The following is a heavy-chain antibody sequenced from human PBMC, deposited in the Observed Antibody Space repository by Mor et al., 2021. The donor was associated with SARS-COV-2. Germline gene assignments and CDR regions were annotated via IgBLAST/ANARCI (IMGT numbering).Heavy chain of an antibody. Sequence: QARGQRLEWIGWIVVGSGNTNYAQKFQERVTITRDMSTSTAYMELSSLRSEDTAVYYCAALTYYYDSSGQGAYWGQGTLV. CDR3: AALTYYYDSSGQGAY. CDR2: IVVGSGNT. D-gene: IGHD3-22*01. V-gene: IGHV1-58*01. J-gene: IGHJ4*02.